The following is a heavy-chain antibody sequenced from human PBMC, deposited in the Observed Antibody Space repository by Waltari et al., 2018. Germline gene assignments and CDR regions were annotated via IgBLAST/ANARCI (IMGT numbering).Heavy chain of an antibody. Sequence: EVQVVESGGDLVQPGGSLRLSCAASGFTFSSYAMSWVRQAPGKGLEWVSVIYSGGSTYYADSVKGRFTISRDNSKNTLYLQMNSLRAEDTAVYYCAKHPSGSWGNAFDIWGQGTMVTVSS. CDR2: IYSGGST. D-gene: IGHD3-16*01. V-gene: IGHV3-23*03. CDR3: AKHPSGSWGNAFDI. J-gene: IGHJ3*02. CDR1: GFTFSSYA.